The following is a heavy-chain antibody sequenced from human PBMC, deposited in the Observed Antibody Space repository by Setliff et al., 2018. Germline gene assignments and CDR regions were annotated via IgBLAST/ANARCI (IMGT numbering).Heavy chain of an antibody. J-gene: IGHJ4*02. CDR1: GYTFSDYG. CDR2: ISGYTGNT. CDR3: SRLVRYCSTTTCQRASGAEV. Sequence: ASVKVSCKASGYTFSDYGITWVRQAPGQGLEWMGWISGYTGNTNYAQKLQGRVSMTTDTSTNTAYMELSNLRYDDTAIYYCSRLVRYCSTTTCQRASGAEVWGQGTLVTVSS. D-gene: IGHD2-8*01. V-gene: IGHV1-18*01.